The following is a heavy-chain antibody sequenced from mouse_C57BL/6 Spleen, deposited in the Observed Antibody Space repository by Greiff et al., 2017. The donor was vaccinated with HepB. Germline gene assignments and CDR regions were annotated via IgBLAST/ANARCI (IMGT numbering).Heavy chain of an antibody. CDR2: IYPRDGST. CDR1: GYTFTSYD. CDR3: ARLDSNWYFDV. Sequence: QVQVVESGPELVKPGASVKLSCKASGYTFTSYDINWVKQRPGQGLEWIGWIYPRDGSTKYNEKFKGKATLTVDTSSSTAYMELHSLTSEDSAVYFCARLDSNWYFDVWGTGTTVTVSS. J-gene: IGHJ1*03. V-gene: IGHV1-85*01.